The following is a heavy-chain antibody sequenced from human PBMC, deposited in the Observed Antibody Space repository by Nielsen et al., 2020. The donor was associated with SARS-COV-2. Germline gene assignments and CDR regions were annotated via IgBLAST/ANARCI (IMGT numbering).Heavy chain of an antibody. CDR3: AREGGDYGGYYFDY. D-gene: IGHD4-23*01. CDR1: GFTFSSYG. J-gene: IGHJ4*02. CDR2: ISYDGSNS. Sequence: GESLKISCAASGFTFSSYGMHWVRRAPGRGPEWVAVISYDGSNSYYADSVRGRFTISRDNSKKTLYLQMNSLRAEDTALYYCAREGGDYGGYYFDYWGQGALVTVSS. V-gene: IGHV3-30*03.